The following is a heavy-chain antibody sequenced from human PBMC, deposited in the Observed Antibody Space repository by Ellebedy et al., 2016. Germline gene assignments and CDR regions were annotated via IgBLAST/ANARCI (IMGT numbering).Heavy chain of an antibody. CDR1: GYSINYYY. V-gene: IGHV4-59*01. CDR3: ARGLRQRYNNAIRKSSYYYYAMDV. D-gene: IGHD3-10*01. J-gene: IGHJ6*01. Sequence: SETLSPTXSVPGYSINYYYWSWIRQTPGKGLEWIGYFYYRASPRYNPSFNNRATVSADASKNQLSLRLTSVTAADTAVHFCARGLRQRYNNAIRKSSYYYYAMDVWGQGTTVTVSS. CDR2: FYYRASP.